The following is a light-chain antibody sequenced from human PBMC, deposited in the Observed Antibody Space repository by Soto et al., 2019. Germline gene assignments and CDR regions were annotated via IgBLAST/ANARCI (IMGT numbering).Light chain of an antibody. J-gene: IGLJ1*01. CDR3: SSYTSSSTPRYV. CDR2: DVS. V-gene: IGLV2-14*01. Sequence: QPVLTQPASVYGSPGQSITISCTGNSSDVGGYNYVSWYQQHPGKAPKLMIYDVSNRPSGVSNRFSGSKSGNTASLTISGLQAEDEADYYCSSYTSSSTPRYVFGTGTKVTVL. CDR1: SSDVGGYNY.